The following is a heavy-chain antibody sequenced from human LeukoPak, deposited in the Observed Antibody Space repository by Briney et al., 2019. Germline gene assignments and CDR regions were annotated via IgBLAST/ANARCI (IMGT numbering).Heavy chain of an antibody. CDR2: TYYRSKWYN. CDR1: GDSVFSNSAA. CDR3: ARGYGTQYYFDY. V-gene: IGHV6-1*01. D-gene: IGHD1-1*01. J-gene: IGHJ4*02. Sequence: SQTLSLTCDISGDSVFSNSAAWNWIRQSPSRGLEWLGRTYYRSKWYNDYALSVKSRMTIKPDTSKNQFSLQLNSVTPEDTAVYYCARGYGTQYYFDYWGKGTLVPVSS.